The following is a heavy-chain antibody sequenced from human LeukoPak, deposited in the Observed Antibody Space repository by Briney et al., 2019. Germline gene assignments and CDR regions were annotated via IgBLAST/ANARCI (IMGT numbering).Heavy chain of an antibody. CDR1: GFTFDDYG. CDR3: ARVGSSGWYAPYYFDY. V-gene: IGHV3-20*04. D-gene: IGHD6-19*01. CDR2: INWNGGST. Sequence: GGSLRLSCAASGFTFDDYGMSWVRQAPGKGLEWVSGINWNGGSTGYADSEKGRFTISRDNAKNSVYLQMNSLRAEDTALYYCARVGSSGWYAPYYFDYWGQGTLVTVSS. J-gene: IGHJ4*02.